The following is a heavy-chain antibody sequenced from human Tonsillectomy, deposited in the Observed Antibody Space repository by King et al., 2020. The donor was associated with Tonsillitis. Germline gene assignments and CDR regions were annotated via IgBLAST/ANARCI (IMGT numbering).Heavy chain of an antibody. V-gene: IGHV1-46*03. J-gene: IGHJ6*02. CDR1: GYTFTSYY. D-gene: IGHD4-23*01. CDR3: ARALVVTNYDDDCMDV. Sequence: QLVQSGAEVKKPGASVKFSCKASGYTFTSYYMHWVRQAPGQGLEWMGIINPSGGSTSYAQKFQGRVTMTRDTSTSTVYMELSSLSSEDTAVYYCARALVVTNYDDDCMDVWGQGTTVTVSS. CDR2: INPSGGST.